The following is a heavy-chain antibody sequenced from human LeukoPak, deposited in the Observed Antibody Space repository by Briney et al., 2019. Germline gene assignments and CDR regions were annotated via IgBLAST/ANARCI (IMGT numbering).Heavy chain of an antibody. CDR1: GFTFSSYG. CDR3: ATSTYYDILTGYSGAFDI. Sequence: PGGSLRLSCAASGFTFSSYGMHWVRQAPGKGLEWVAFIRYDGSNKYYADSVKGRFTISRDNSKNTLYLQMNSLRAEDTAVYYCATSTYYDILTGYSGAFDIWGQGTMVTVSS. V-gene: IGHV3-30*02. D-gene: IGHD3-9*01. CDR2: IRYDGSNK. J-gene: IGHJ3*02.